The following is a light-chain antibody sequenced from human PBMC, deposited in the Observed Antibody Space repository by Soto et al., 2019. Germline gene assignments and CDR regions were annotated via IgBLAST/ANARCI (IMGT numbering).Light chain of an antibody. Sequence: EIVLTQSQATLSLSPGDRATLSCRASQSVSNFLAWYQQKPGQSPRLVIYGASTRATGIPARFSGSGSGTEFTLTISSLQSEDFAVYFCQQYKNWPPITFGQGTRLEI. J-gene: IGKJ5*01. V-gene: IGKV3-15*01. CDR3: QQYKNWPPIT. CDR2: GAS. CDR1: QSVSNF.